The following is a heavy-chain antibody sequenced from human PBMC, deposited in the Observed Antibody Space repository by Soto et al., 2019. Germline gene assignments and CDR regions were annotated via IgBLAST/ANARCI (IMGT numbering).Heavy chain of an antibody. J-gene: IGHJ6*02. Sequence: GASVKVSCKASGYTFTSYYMDWVRQAPGQGLEWMGIINPSGGSTSYAQKFQGRVTMTRDTSTSTVYMELSSLRSEDTAVYYCARDVGGDIVLVPAAIDGDYYYGMDVWGQGTTVTVSS. CDR3: ARDVGGDIVLVPAAIDGDYYYGMDV. CDR1: GYTFTSYY. V-gene: IGHV1-46*01. D-gene: IGHD2-2*01. CDR2: INPSGGST.